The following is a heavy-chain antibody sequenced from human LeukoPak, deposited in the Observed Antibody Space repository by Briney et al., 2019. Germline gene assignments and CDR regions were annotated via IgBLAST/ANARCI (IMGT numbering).Heavy chain of an antibody. CDR1: GFTFSSYS. CDR3: ARDIRGPYVWGSYRPFDY. J-gene: IGHJ4*02. V-gene: IGHV3-21*01. CDR2: ISCSSSYI. D-gene: IGHD3-16*02. Sequence: PGGSLRLSCAASGFTFSSYSMNWVRQAPGKGLEWVSSISCSSSYIYYADSVKGRFTISRDNAKNSLYLQMNSLRAEDTAVYYCARDIRGPYVWGSYRPFDYWGQRTLVTVSS.